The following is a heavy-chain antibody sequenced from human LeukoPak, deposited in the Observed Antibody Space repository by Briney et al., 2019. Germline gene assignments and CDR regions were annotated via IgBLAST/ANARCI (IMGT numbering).Heavy chain of an antibody. Sequence: GASVKVSCKASGYTFTGYYMHWVRQAPGQGLEWMGWINPNSGGTNYAQKFQGRVTMTRDTSISTAYMELSRLRSADTAVYYCARGAPRERHRGSAFDIWXQGTMVTVSS. J-gene: IGHJ3*02. CDR2: INPNSGGT. V-gene: IGHV1-2*02. CDR3: ARGAPRERHRGSAFDI. D-gene: IGHD1-26*01. CDR1: GYTFTGYY.